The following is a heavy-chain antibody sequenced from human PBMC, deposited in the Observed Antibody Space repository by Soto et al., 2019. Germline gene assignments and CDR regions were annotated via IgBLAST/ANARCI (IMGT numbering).Heavy chain of an antibody. CDR1: GGSISSGGYY. Sequence: QVQLQESGPGLVKPSQTLSLTCTVSGGSISSGGYYWSWIRQHPGKGLEWIGYIYYSGSTYYNPSLKSRVTISVNTSKNQFSLKLSSVTAADTAVYYCARDSREPGYYYDSSGFAPGAFDIWGQGTMVTVSA. D-gene: IGHD3-22*01. J-gene: IGHJ3*02. CDR3: ARDSREPGYYYDSSGFAPGAFDI. V-gene: IGHV4-31*03. CDR2: IYYSGST.